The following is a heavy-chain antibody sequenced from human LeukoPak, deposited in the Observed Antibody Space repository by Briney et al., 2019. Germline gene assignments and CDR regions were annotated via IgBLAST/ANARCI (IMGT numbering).Heavy chain of an antibody. CDR3: ARHYSGSGSYTGYYYYGMDV. CDR1: GGSISSGTYY. Sequence: SETLSLTCTVSGGSISSGTYYWVWIRQPPGKGLEWIGNIYYSGSTYYNPSLKSRVTISLDTSKNQFSLKLSSVTAADTAVYYCARHYSGSGSYTGYYYYGMDVWGQGTTVTVSS. D-gene: IGHD3-10*01. J-gene: IGHJ6*02. CDR2: IYYSGST. V-gene: IGHV4-39*01.